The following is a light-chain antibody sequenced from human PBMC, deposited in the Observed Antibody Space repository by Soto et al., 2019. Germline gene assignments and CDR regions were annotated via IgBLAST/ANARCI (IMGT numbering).Light chain of an antibody. V-gene: IGLV2-14*01. CDR1: SSDVGGYNY. CDR2: DVS. J-gene: IGLJ1*01. CDR3: SSYASSGTRV. Sequence: QSVLTQPASVSESPGQSITISCTGTSSDVGGYNYVSWYQQHPGKAPKLMIYDVSNRPSGVSNRFSGSKSGNTASLTISGLQAEDEADYYCSSYASSGTRVFGTWTKVTVL.